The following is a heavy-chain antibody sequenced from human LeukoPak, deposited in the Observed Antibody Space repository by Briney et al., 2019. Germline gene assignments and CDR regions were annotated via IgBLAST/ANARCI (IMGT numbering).Heavy chain of an antibody. D-gene: IGHD3-22*01. CDR3: ARDPSGDSSGYPFDQ. Sequence: ASVKVSCKASGGTFSSYAISWVRQAPGQGPEWTGWINPDSGFTKYSQKFQGRVTMTTDTSISAGYMELRRLRSDDTAVYYCARDPSGDSSGYPFDQWGQGTLVTVSS. V-gene: IGHV1-2*02. J-gene: IGHJ4*02. CDR1: GGTFSSYA. CDR2: INPDSGFT.